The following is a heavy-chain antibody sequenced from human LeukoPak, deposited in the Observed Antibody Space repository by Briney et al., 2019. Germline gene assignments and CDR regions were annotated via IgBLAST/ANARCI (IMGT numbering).Heavy chain of an antibody. CDR1: GVTFSTFW. CDR2: VNSDGSST. V-gene: IGHV3-74*01. J-gene: IGHJ4*02. Sequence: GGSLRLSCAASGVTFSTFWMRCVPQAPGKGLVWVSRVNSDGSSTNYADSVKGRFTISRDNAKSTLYLQMYSLRAEDTAVYYCVRREASSGSLDYWGQGTLVTVSS. D-gene: IGHD1-26*01. CDR3: VRREASSGSLDY.